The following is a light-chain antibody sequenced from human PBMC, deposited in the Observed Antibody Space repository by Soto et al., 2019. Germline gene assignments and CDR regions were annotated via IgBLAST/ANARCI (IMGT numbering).Light chain of an antibody. CDR1: QYISRY. CDR2: VAS. J-gene: IGKJ2*01. V-gene: IGKV1-39*01. CDR3: LQTYSSPLT. Sequence: DIEMTQSPSSLSASVGDRVTITCRASQYISRYLNWYQQKSGKAPKLLIFVASNLESGVPSRFSGSGSGTDFTLTISSLQPEDFATYYCLQTYSSPLTVGQGTKLDIK.